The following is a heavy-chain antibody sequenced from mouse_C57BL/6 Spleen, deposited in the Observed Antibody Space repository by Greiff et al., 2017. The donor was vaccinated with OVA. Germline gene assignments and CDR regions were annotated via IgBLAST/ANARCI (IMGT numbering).Heavy chain of an antibody. J-gene: IGHJ3*01. CDR2: INPYNGGT. CDR1: GYTFTDYY. D-gene: IGHD2-4*01. V-gene: IGHV1-19*01. CDR3: ARGGGYDYDVGFAY. Sequence: EVQLQQSGPVLVKPGASVKMSCKASGYTFTDYYMNWVKQSHGKSLEWIGVINPYNGGTSYNQKFKGKATLTVDKSSSTAYMELNSLTSEDSAVYYCARGGGYDYDVGFAYWGQGTLVTVSA.